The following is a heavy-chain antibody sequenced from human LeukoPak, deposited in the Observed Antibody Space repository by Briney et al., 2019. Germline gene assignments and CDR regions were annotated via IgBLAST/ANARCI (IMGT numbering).Heavy chain of an antibody. CDR3: TTDVDTANDY. CDR1: GFTFSNAW. D-gene: IGHD5-18*01. CDR2: IKSKIDGGTT. J-gene: IGHJ4*02. Sequence: GGSLRLSCAASGFTFSNAWMSWVRQAPGKGLEWVGRIKSKIDGGTTDYAAPVKGRFTISRDDSKNTLYLQMNSLKTEDTAVYYCTTDVDTANDYWGQGTLVTVSS. V-gene: IGHV3-15*01.